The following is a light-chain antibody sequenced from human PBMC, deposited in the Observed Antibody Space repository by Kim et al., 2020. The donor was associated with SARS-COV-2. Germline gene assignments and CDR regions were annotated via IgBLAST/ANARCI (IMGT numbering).Light chain of an antibody. CDR1: HTVLYPSNNMTY. Sequence: TLNSQSSHTVLYPSNNMTYLAWYHQKPGHAPKLLIFWASIRESGVSDRFSGSGSETDFTLTISSLQAEDVAVYYCQQYYSTPPSFGQVTKLEI. CDR3: QQYYSTPPS. V-gene: IGKV4-1*01. J-gene: IGKJ2*03. CDR2: WAS.